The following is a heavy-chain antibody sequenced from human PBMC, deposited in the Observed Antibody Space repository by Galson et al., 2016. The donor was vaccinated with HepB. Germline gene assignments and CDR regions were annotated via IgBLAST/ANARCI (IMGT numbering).Heavy chain of an antibody. V-gene: IGHV3-7*03. Sequence: SLRLSCAASGFTFSNYWMSWVRQAPGKGLEWVANIKEDGSEKYYVDSVRGRFTISRDNAKNPLYLQMNSLRAEDTAVYYCARDSLRAFDPWGQGTLVIVSS. J-gene: IGHJ5*02. D-gene: IGHD3-9*01. CDR1: GFTFSNYW. CDR3: ARDSLRAFDP. CDR2: IKEDGSEK.